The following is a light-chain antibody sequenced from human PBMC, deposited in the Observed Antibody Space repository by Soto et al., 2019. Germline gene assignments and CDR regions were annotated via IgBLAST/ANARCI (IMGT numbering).Light chain of an antibody. CDR1: QSISSW. Sequence: DIQMTQSPSTLSVSVGDRVTITCRASQSISSWLAWYQQKPGKAPKLLIYKASSLESGVPSRFSGSGSGTEFTLTISSLQPDDFATYYCQQYNSCWTFGQGTKVEIK. CDR3: QQYNSCWT. CDR2: KAS. J-gene: IGKJ1*01. V-gene: IGKV1-5*03.